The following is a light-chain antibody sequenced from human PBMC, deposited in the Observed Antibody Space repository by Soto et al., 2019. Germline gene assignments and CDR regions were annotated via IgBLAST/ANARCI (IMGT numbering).Light chain of an antibody. Sequence: DIQLTQSPSFLSASVGDRVTITCRASQGISSYLAWYQQKPGKAPKLLIYAASTLQSGVPSRFSGSESGSEFTLTISSLQPEDFASYYCQQLNSYPFTCCGGTKVEIK. CDR1: QGISSY. J-gene: IGKJ4*01. CDR2: AAS. V-gene: IGKV1-9*01. CDR3: QQLNSYPFT.